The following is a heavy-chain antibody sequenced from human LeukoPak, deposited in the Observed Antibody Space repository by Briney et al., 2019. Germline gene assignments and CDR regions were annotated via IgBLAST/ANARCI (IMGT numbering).Heavy chain of an antibody. CDR1: GFNFDRYT. CDR2: AGWAGGTT. Sequence: GGSLRLSCATSGFNFDRYTIHWVRQAPGKGLEWVSLAGWAGGTTFYSDSVRGRFTISRDSGRKSLYLQMNSLTTDDTAFYFCAKELDTMFFDYWGQGALVTVSS. D-gene: IGHD3-10*02. CDR3: AKELDTMFFDY. J-gene: IGHJ4*02. V-gene: IGHV3-43*01.